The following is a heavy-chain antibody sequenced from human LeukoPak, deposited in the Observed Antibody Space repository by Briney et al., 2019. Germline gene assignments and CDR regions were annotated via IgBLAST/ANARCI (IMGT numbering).Heavy chain of an antibody. Sequence: GGSLRLSCAASGFTVSSNCMSWVRQAPGKGLEWVSVIYSGGSTYYADSVKGRFTISRDSSKNTLYLQMNSLRAEDTAVYYCARVGGYSGYGLYYYYYGMDVWGQGTTVTVSS. CDR3: ARVGGYSGYGLYYYYYGMDV. J-gene: IGHJ6*02. CDR1: GFTVSSNC. D-gene: IGHD5-12*01. CDR2: IYSGGST. V-gene: IGHV3-66*02.